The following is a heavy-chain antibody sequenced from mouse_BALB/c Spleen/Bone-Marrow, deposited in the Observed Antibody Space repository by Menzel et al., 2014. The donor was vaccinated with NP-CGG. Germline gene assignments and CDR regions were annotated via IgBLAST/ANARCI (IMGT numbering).Heavy chain of an antibody. D-gene: IGHD2-4*01. J-gene: IGHJ3*01. CDR2: INPSNGRT. CDR3: ARWGITLAY. V-gene: IGHV1S81*02. Sequence: LQESGAELVKPGASVKLSCKASGYTFTSYWMHWVKQRPGQGLEWIGEINPSNGRTNYNEKFESKATLTVDKSSSTAYMQLSSLTSEDSAVYYCARWGITLAYWGQGTLVTVSA. CDR1: GYTFTSYW.